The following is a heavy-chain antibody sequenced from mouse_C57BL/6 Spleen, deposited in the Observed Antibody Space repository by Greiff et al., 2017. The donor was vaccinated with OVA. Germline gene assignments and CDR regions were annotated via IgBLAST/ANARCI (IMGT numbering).Heavy chain of an antibody. D-gene: IGHD1-1*02. J-gene: IGHJ1*03. Sequence: EVMLVESGGGLVKPGGSLKLSCAASGFTFSDYGMHWVRQAPAKGLEWVAYISSGSSTIYSADTVKGRFTISRDNAKNTLFLQMTSLRSEDTAMYCCARVLWSHWYFDVWGTGTTVTVSS. V-gene: IGHV5-17*01. CDR3: ARVLWSHWYFDV. CDR2: ISSGSSTI. CDR1: GFTFSDYG.